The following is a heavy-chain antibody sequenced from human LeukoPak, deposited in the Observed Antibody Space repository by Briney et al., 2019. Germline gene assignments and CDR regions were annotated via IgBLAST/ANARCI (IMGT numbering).Heavy chain of an antibody. J-gene: IGHJ4*01. V-gene: IGHV3-48*01. CDR1: GFNFIDYS. CDR2: IGISSGNT. D-gene: IGHD5-12*01. Sequence: GRSLRLSCAASGFNFIDYSMNWVRQAPGKGLEWISYIGISSGNTNYADSVKGRFTISRDKARNSLYLPMNSLRLEDTAVYYCARDHRYAFDNWGHGNLVTVSS. CDR3: ARDHRYAFDN.